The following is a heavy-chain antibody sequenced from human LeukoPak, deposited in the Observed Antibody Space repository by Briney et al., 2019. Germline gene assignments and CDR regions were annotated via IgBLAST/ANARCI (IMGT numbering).Heavy chain of an antibody. Sequence: ASVKVSCKASGYTFTGYYMHWVRQAPGQGLEWMGWINPNSGGTNYAQKFQGWVTMTRDTSISTAYMELRSLRSDDTAVYYCARPTTVTIVPNYYYGMDVWGQGTTVTVSS. CDR3: ARPTTVTIVPNYYYGMDV. CDR1: GYTFTGYY. J-gene: IGHJ6*02. V-gene: IGHV1-2*04. D-gene: IGHD4-17*01. CDR2: INPNSGGT.